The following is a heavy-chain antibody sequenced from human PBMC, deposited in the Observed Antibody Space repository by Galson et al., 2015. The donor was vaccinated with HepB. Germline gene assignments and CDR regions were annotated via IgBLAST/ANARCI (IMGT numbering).Heavy chain of an antibody. Sequence: SVKVSCKASGYTFTSYYMHWARQAPGQGLEWMGIINPSGGSTSYAQKFQGRVTMTRDTSTSTVYMELSSLRSEDTAVYYCARRTMYDFWSGYTYGMDVWGQGTTVTVSS. D-gene: IGHD3-3*01. CDR1: GYTFTSYY. CDR3: ARRTMYDFWSGYTYGMDV. J-gene: IGHJ6*02. V-gene: IGHV1-46*01. CDR2: INPSGGST.